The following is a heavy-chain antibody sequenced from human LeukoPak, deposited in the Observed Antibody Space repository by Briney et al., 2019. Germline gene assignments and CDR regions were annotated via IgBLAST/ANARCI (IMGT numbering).Heavy chain of an antibody. V-gene: IGHV3-74*01. D-gene: IGHD6-13*01. CDR1: GFTFSSYW. CDR2: INSDGIST. J-gene: IGHJ5*02. CDR3: ARPYSSSWYVNWFDP. Sequence: PGGSLRLSCAASGFTFSSYWMHWVRQAPGKGLVWVSRINSDGISTSYADSVKGRFTISRDNAKNTLYLQMNSLRAEDTAMYYCARPYSSSWYVNWFDPWGQGTLVTVSS.